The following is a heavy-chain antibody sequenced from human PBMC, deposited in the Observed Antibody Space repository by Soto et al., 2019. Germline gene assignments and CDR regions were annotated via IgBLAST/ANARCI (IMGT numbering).Heavy chain of an antibody. V-gene: IGHV1-18*01. D-gene: IGHD6-19*01. Sequence: VASVKVCCKASGYTFTSYGITWVRQAPGQGLEWMGWISAYNGNSNYGQNLQGRVTMTTDTSTSTAYMELRSLTSDDTAVYYCARADPGYNSGWYFYWGQGTLVTVSS. CDR3: ARADPGYNSGWYFY. J-gene: IGHJ4*02. CDR2: ISAYNGNS. CDR1: GYTFTSYG.